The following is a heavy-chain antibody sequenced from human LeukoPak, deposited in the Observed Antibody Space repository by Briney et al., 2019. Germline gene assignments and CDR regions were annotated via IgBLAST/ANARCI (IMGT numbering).Heavy chain of an antibody. Sequence: ASVKVSCKASGYTFTSYGISWVRQAPGQGLEWMGWISAYNGNTNYAQKLQGRVTMTTDTSTSTAYMELRSLRSDDTAVYYCARDAGSGSYYNSLFPYWGQGTLVTVSS. J-gene: IGHJ4*02. CDR2: ISAYNGNT. V-gene: IGHV1-18*01. CDR1: GYTFTSYG. D-gene: IGHD3-10*01. CDR3: ARDAGSGSYYNSLFPY.